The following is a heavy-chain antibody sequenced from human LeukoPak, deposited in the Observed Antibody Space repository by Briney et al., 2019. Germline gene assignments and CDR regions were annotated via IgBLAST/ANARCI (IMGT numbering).Heavy chain of an antibody. D-gene: IGHD3-10*01. CDR2: IIPIFGTA. CDR1: GGTFSSYA. Sequence: SVKVSCKASGGTFSSYATSWVRQAPGQGLEWMGGIIPIFGTANYAQKFQGRVTITADKSTSTAYMELSSLRSEDTAVYYCARDPQGGTMVRGVIKYYYYGVDVWGKGTTVTVSS. J-gene: IGHJ6*04. V-gene: IGHV1-69*06. CDR3: ARDPQGGTMVRGVIKYYYYGVDV.